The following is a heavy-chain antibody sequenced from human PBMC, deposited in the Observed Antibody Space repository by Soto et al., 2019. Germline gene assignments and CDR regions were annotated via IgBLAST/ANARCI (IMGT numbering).Heavy chain of an antibody. CDR3: AKEGLGRTAGNSPTFDY. V-gene: IGHV3-23*01. J-gene: IGHJ4*02. D-gene: IGHD1-1*01. Sequence: GGSLRLSCAASGFTFSRYAMSWVRQAPGKGLEWVSTIIGIGGITYYADSVKGRFIISRDNSKNMLYLQINSLRAEDTAVYYCAKEGLGRTAGNSPTFDYWGQGTLVTVSS. CDR2: IIGIGGIT. CDR1: GFTFSRYA.